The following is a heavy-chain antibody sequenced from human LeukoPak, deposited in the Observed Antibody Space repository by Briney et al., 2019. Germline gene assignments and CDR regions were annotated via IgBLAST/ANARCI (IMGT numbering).Heavy chain of an antibody. CDR3: ARDSYSSGWYVLDY. V-gene: IGHV3-30-3*01. CDR2: ISYDGSNK. D-gene: IGHD6-19*01. CDR1: GFTFSSYA. Sequence: PGRSLRLSCAASGFTFSSYAMHWVRQAPGKGLEWVAVISYDGSNKYYADSVKGRFTISRDNSKNTLYLQMNSLRAEDTAVYYCARDSYSSGWYVLDYWGQGTLVTVSS. J-gene: IGHJ4*02.